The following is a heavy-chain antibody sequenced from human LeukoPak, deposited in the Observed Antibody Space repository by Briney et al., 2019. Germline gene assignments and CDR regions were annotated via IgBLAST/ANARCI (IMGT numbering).Heavy chain of an antibody. D-gene: IGHD4-11*01. CDR1: GFTFSNAW. CDR2: IKSKTDGGTT. J-gene: IGHJ4*02. Sequence: GGSLRLSCAASGFTFSNAWMSWVRQAPGKGLEWVGRIKSKTDGGTTDYAAPVKGRFTISRDDSKNTLYLQMNSLKTEDTAVYYCTTDLFGYSNYVGNYWGQGTLVTVSS. V-gene: IGHV3-15*01. CDR3: TTDLFGYSNYVGNY.